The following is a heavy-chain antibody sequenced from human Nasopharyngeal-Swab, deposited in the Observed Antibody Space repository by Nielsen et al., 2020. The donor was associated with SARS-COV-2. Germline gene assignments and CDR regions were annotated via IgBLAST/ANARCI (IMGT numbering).Heavy chain of an antibody. Sequence: WIRQPPGKGLEWIGYIYYSGSTYYNPSLKSRVTISVDTSKNQFSLKLSSVTAADTAVYYCARDCKDSRGPSFDYWGQGTLVTVSS. CDR2: IYYSGST. V-gene: IGHV4-31*02. CDR3: ARDCKDSRGPSFDY. D-gene: IGHD3-22*01. J-gene: IGHJ4*02.